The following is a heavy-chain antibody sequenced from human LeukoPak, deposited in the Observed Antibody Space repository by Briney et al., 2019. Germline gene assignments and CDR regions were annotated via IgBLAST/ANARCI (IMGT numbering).Heavy chain of an antibody. CDR2: ISNRGTYI. CDR1: VFTFSNYS. CDR3: ARGPDIFTAFSPDF. D-gene: IGHD3-9*01. V-gene: IGHV3-21*01. Sequence: PGGSLRLSCWAYVFTFSNYSMDSVPQAPAKGLEWVSSISNRGTYIYYADSVRCRCTLSRDNAKNALYLQMDSLRAEDTAVYYCARGPDIFTAFSPDFWGQGTLVTVSS. J-gene: IGHJ4*02.